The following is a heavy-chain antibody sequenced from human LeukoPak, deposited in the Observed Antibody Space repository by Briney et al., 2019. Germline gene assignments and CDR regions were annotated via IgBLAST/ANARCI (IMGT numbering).Heavy chain of an antibody. CDR3: ASPGMGIVGATAVGY. CDR2: IYPGDSDT. Sequence: GESLKISCKASGYSFTAYWIGWVRQMPRKGLEWMGIIYPGDSDTRYSPSFQGQVTISADKSISTAYLQWSSLKASDTAMYYCASPGMGIVGATAVGYWGQGTLVTVSS. CDR1: GYSFTAYW. V-gene: IGHV5-51*01. J-gene: IGHJ4*02. D-gene: IGHD1-26*01.